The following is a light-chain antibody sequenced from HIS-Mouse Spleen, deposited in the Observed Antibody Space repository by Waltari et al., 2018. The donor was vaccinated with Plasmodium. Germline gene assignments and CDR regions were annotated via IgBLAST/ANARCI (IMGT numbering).Light chain of an antibody. CDR2: EDS. Sequence: SYGLTQPPSVSVSPGQTARITCSGDAFPNKYAYWYQQKSGQAPVLVIYEDSKRPSGIPERFSGASSGTMATLTISGAQVEDEADYYCYSTDSSGNHRVFGGGTKLTVL. CDR3: YSTDSSGNHRV. CDR1: AFPNKY. J-gene: IGLJ3*02. V-gene: IGLV3-10*01.